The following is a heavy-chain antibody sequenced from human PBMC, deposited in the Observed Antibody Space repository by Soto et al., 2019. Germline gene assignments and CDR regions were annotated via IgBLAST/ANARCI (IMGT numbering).Heavy chain of an antibody. D-gene: IGHD2-2*01. Sequence: SVKVSCKASGGTFSSYAISWVRQAPGQGLEWMGGIIPIFGTANYAQKFQGRVTITADESTSTAYMELSSLRSEDTAVYYCARGDVVVTDALKVRRAYYYYGMDVWGQGTTVTVSS. CDR2: IIPIFGTA. J-gene: IGHJ6*02. CDR3: ARGDVVVTDALKVRRAYYYYGMDV. V-gene: IGHV1-69*13. CDR1: GGTFSSYA.